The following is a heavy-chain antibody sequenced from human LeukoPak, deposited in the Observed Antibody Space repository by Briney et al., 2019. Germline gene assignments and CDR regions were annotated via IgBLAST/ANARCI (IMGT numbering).Heavy chain of an antibody. V-gene: IGHV1-2*02. CDR1: GYTFTSYY. Sequence: ASVKVSCKASGYTFTSYYMHWVRQAPGQGLEWMGWINPKSDETNYAQKFQGRVTVTRDTSISTAYMELSGLRSEDTAVYSCARGEYSSPRSAFDIWGQGTMVTVSS. J-gene: IGHJ3*02. D-gene: IGHD6-6*01. CDR2: INPKSDET. CDR3: ARGEYSSPRSAFDI.